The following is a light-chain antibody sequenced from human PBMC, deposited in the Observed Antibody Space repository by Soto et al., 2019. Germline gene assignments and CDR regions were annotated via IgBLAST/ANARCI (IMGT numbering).Light chain of an antibody. CDR1: QSVSNN. CDR3: QQYSVWPLT. Sequence: EVVMTQSPGTLSSSPGERVTLSCRASQSVSNNLAWYQQKPGQPPRLLIFGTSTRATGIPARFSGSGSEAEFALTISTLQSEDFAVYYCQQYSVWPLTFGGGTKVDIK. V-gene: IGKV3D-15*01. J-gene: IGKJ4*01. CDR2: GTS.